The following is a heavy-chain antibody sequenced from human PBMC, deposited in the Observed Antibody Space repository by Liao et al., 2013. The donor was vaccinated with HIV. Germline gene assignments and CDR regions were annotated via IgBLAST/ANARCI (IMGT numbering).Heavy chain of an antibody. Sequence: QVQLQESGPGLVKPSQTLSLTCTVSGGSISSGSYYWSWIRQPAGKGLEWIGRIYTSGSTNYNPSLKSRVTISIDTSKNQFSLKLSSVTAADTAVYYCAREGFGALDTWGQGTMVIVSS. CDR1: GGSISSGSYY. D-gene: IGHD3-10*01. CDR3: AREGFGALDT. CDR2: IYTSGST. V-gene: IGHV4-61*02. J-gene: IGHJ3*02.